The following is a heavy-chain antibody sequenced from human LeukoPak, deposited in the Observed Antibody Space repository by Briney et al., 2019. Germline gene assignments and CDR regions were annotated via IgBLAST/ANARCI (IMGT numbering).Heavy chain of an antibody. J-gene: IGHJ6*03. CDR3: AKDHVLLRFTLSYMDV. D-gene: IGHD3-10*01. Sequence: GGSLRLSCAASGFTFSSYGMHWVRQAPGKGLEWVAFIRYDGSNKYYADSVKGRFTISRDNSKNTLYLQMNSLRAEDTAVYYCAKDHVLLRFTLSYMDVWGKGTTVTISS. V-gene: IGHV3-30*02. CDR1: GFTFSSYG. CDR2: IRYDGSNK.